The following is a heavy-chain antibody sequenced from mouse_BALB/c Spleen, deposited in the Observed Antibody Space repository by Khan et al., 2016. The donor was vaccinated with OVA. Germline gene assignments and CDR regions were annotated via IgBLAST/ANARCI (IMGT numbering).Heavy chain of an antibody. D-gene: IGHD3-3*01. CDR3: ARNRDGGSYWYFDV. CDR2: IWVGGST. CDR1: GFSLSRYS. V-gene: IGHV2-6-4*01. Sequence: VQLQESGPGLVAPSQSLSITCTVSGFSLSRYSVHWVRQPPGKGLEWLGMIWVGGSTDYNSALKSRLSISKDNSKSQVFLKPNSLQTDDTGMYYCARNRDGGSYWYFDVWGAGTTVTVSS. J-gene: IGHJ1*01.